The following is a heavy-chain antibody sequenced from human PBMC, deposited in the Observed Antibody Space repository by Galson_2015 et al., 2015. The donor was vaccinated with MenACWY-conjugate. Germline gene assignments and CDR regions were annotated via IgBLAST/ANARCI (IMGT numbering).Heavy chain of an antibody. CDR3: ARHPPGGRGMDV. CDR2: ISPIDSKT. V-gene: IGHV5-51*01. D-gene: IGHD1-26*01. J-gene: IGHJ6*02. Sequence: KGLEWVGLISPIDSKTRYSPAFEGRVTISADNSITTAYLQWNSLQASDTAMYYCARHPPGGRGMDVWGQGTTVTVSS.